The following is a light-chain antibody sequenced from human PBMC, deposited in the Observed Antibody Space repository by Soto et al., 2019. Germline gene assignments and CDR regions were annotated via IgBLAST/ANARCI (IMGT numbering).Light chain of an antibody. CDR1: SSDVGGYNY. Sequence: QSAPTPPPSAPGSPGQSVTISCTGNSSDVGGYNYVSWYQQHPGKVPKLVVYEVNKRPSGVPDRFSGSKSGNTASLTVSGLQAEDEADYYCTSYAGGNNVFGTGTKLTVL. CDR3: TSYAGGNNV. V-gene: IGLV2-8*01. J-gene: IGLJ1*01. CDR2: EVN.